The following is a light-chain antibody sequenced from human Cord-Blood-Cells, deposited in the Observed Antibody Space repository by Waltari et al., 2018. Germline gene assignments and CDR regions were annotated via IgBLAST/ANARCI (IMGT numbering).Light chain of an antibody. Sequence: DIQMTQSPSSLSASVGDRVTITCQASQDISNYLNWYQQKPGKAPKLLIYDASNLETGVPSRFNGSGSGTDFTFTISSLQPEDIATYYCQQYDNRMYTFGQGTKLEIK. CDR2: DAS. J-gene: IGKJ2*01. CDR3: QQYDNRMYT. CDR1: QDISNY. V-gene: IGKV1-33*01.